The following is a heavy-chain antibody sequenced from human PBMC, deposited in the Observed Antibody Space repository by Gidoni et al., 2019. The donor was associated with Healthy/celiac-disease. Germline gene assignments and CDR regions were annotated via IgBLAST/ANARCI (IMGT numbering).Heavy chain of an antibody. Sequence: EVQLVESGGGLVKPGGSLRLSCAASGFTFSNAWMSWVRQAPGKGLERVGRIKSKTDGGKTDYAAPVKGRFTISRDDSKNTLYLQMNSLKTEDTAVYYCTTSVDTAMVKAFDIWGQGTMVTVSS. D-gene: IGHD5-18*01. J-gene: IGHJ3*02. CDR2: IKSKTDGGKT. CDR1: GFTFSNAW. CDR3: TTSVDTAMVKAFDI. V-gene: IGHV3-15*01.